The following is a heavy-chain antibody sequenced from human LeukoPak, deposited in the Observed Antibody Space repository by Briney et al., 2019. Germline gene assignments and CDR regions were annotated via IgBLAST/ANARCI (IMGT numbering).Heavy chain of an antibody. V-gene: IGHV3-23*01. D-gene: IGHD2-15*01. Sequence: GGSLRLSCAASGFTFSNYAMTWVRQAPGRGLEWVSAIDRRGSDTYYIDSVKGRFTISRDNSQNTLYLQMNSLRAEDTAVYYCARGLYCSGGSCYVGSDYWGQGTLVTVSS. CDR1: GFTFSNYA. CDR2: IDRRGSDT. CDR3: ARGLYCSGGSCYVGSDY. J-gene: IGHJ4*02.